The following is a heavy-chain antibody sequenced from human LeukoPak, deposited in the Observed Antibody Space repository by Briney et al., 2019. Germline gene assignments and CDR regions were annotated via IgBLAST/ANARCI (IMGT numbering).Heavy chain of an antibody. J-gene: IGHJ4*02. CDR2: ISAYNGNT. V-gene: IGHV1-18*04. CDR1: GYTFTGYY. CDR3: ASVVLERRTQASGRVD. D-gene: IGHD1-1*01. Sequence: GASVKVSCKASGYTFTGYYMHWVRQAPGQGLEWMGWISAYNGNTNYAQKLQGRVTMTTDTSTSTAYMELRSLRSDDTAVYYCASVVLERRTQASGRVDWGQGTLVTVSS.